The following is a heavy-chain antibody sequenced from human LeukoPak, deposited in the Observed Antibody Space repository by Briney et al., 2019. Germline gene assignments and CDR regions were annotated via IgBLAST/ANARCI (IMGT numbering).Heavy chain of an antibody. Sequence: ASVKVSCKASGYTFTSYYMHWVRQAPGQGLEWTGIINPSGGSTSYAQKFQGRVTMTRDTSTSTVYMELSSLRSEDTAVYYCVRQDYGDYVGLGYWGQGTLVTVSS. V-gene: IGHV1-46*01. CDR3: VRQDYGDYVGLGY. D-gene: IGHD4-17*01. CDR2: INPSGGST. J-gene: IGHJ4*02. CDR1: GYTFTSYY.